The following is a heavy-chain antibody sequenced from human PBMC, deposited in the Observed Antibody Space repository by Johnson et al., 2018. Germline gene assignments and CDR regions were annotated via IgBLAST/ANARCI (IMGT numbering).Heavy chain of an antibody. Sequence: QVQLVESGGGVVQPGRALRLSCAASGFTFSSYAMHWVRQAPGKGLEWVAVISYDGSNKYYADSVKGRFTISRENSKNTLYLQMNSLRAEDTAVYYCARAPPWGVAANRDAFDIGGQGTMVTVSS. V-gene: IGHV3-30-3*01. J-gene: IGHJ3*02. CDR3: ARAPPWGVAANRDAFDI. CDR1: GFTFSSYA. CDR2: ISYDGSNK. D-gene: IGHD2-15*01.